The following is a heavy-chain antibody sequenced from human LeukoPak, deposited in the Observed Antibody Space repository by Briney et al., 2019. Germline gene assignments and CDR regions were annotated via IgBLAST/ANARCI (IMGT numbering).Heavy chain of an antibody. Sequence: SETLSLTCTVSGGSISSSSYYWGWIRQPPGKGLEWIGSIYYSGSTYYNPSLKSRVTISVDTSKNQFSLKLSSVTAADTAVYYYARRDRGYYSVFDYWGQGTLVTVSS. J-gene: IGHJ4*02. CDR3: ARRDRGYYSVFDY. CDR2: IYYSGST. D-gene: IGHD3-3*01. CDR1: GGSISSSSYY. V-gene: IGHV4-39*01.